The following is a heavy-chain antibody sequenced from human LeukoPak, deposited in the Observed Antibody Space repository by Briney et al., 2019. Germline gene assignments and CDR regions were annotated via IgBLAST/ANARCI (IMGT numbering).Heavy chain of an antibody. D-gene: IGHD2-2*01. Sequence: SETLSLTCTVSGGSISSGGYYWSWIRQHPGKGLEWIGYIYYSGSTYYNPSLKSRVTISVDTSKNQFSLKLSSVTAADTAVYYCARGRWDIGVVPAAATPYNWFDPWGQGTLVTVSS. V-gene: IGHV4-31*03. CDR2: IYYSGST. CDR1: GGSISSGGYY. J-gene: IGHJ5*02. CDR3: ARGRWDIGVVPAAATPYNWFDP.